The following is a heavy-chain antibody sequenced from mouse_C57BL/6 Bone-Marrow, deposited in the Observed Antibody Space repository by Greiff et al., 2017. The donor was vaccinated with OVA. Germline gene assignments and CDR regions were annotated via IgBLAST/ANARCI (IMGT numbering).Heavy chain of an antibody. V-gene: IGHV1-50*01. J-gene: IGHJ2*01. D-gene: IGHD4-1*01. Sequence: QVQLQQSGAELVKPGASVKLSCKASGYTFTSYWMQWVKQRPGQGLEWIGEIDPSDSYTNYNQKFKGKATLTVDTSSSTAYMQLSSLTSEDSAVYYCAREGNWDYFDYWGQGTTLTVSS. CDR3: AREGNWDYFDY. CDR2: IDPSDSYT. CDR1: GYTFTSYW.